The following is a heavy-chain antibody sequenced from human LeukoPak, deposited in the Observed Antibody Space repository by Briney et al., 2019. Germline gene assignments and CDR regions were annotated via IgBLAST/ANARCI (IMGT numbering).Heavy chain of an antibody. Sequence: GGSLRLSCAASGFNLSSYSMHWVRQAPGKGLEYVSAISSYGGSTYYANSVKHRFTISRDNSKNTVYLQMGSLRTEDMAVYYCARISRSHDYDYWGQGTLVTVSS. V-gene: IGHV3-64*01. CDR3: ARISRSHDYDY. CDR1: GFNLSSYS. CDR2: ISSYGGST. D-gene: IGHD6-6*01. J-gene: IGHJ4*02.